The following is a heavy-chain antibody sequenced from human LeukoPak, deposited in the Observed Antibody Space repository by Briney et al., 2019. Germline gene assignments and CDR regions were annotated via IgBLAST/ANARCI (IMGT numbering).Heavy chain of an antibody. V-gene: IGHV1-2*04. CDR3: ARAAMNLDGYNWWYFDY. CDR1: GYTFTGYY. J-gene: IGHJ4*02. CDR2: INPNSGGT. D-gene: IGHD5-24*01. Sequence: ASVKVSCKASGYTFTGYYMHWVRQAPGQGLEWMGWINPNSGGTNYAQKFQGWVTMTRDTSIGTAYMELSRLRSDDTAVYYCARAAMNLDGYNWWYFDYWGQGTLVTVSS.